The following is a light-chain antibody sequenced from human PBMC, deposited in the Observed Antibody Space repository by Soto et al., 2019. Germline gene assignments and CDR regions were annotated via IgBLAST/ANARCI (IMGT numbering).Light chain of an antibody. V-gene: IGLV2-8*01. CDR1: SSDVGGYNS. Sequence: QSVLTQPPSASGSPGQSVTISCTETSSDVGGYNSVSWYQQHPGKAPKLMIYEVNKRPSGVPDRFSGSKSGNTASLTVSGLQAEDEADYYCSSYVGSNNLVFGGGTKLTVL. CDR3: SSYVGSNNLV. CDR2: EVN. J-gene: IGLJ3*02.